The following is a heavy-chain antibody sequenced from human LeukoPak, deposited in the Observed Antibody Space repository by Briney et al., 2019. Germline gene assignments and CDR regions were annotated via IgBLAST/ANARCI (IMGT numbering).Heavy chain of an antibody. CDR2: IIPIFGTA. V-gene: IGHV1-69*06. J-gene: IGHJ6*04. CDR3: ARDLEQQLVRPDYYYGMDV. D-gene: IGHD6-13*01. Sequence: ASVKVSCKASGGTFSSYAISWVRQAPGQGLEWMGGIIPIFGTANYAQKFQGRVTITADKSTSTAYMELNSLRSEDTAVYYCARDLEQQLVRPDYYYGMDVWGKGTTVTVSS. CDR1: GGTFSSYA.